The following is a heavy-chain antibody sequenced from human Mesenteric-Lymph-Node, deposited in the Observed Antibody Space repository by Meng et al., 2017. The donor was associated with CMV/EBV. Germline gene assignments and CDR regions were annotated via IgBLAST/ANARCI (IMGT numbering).Heavy chain of an antibody. J-gene: IGHJ6*02. CDR1: GFTFSSYS. Sequence: GESLKISCAASGFTFSSYSMNWVRQAPGKGLEWVSSISSSSYIYYADSVKGRFTISRDNAKNSLYLQMNSLRAEDTAVYYCARDRVDCDTDSCHFHGMDVWDQGTAVTVSS. CDR2: ISSSSYI. V-gene: IGHV3-21*01. CDR3: ARDRVDCDTDSCHFHGMDV. D-gene: IGHD2-15*01.